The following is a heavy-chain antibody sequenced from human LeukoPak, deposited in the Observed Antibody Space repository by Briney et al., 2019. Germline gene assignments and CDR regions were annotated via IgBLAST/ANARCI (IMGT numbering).Heavy chain of an antibody. V-gene: IGHV3-9*03. CDR2: ISWNSGII. CDR3: AKGYTYALKHYLDY. J-gene: IGHJ4*02. D-gene: IGHD5-18*01. CDR1: GFTFDDYA. Sequence: PGRSLRLSCAASGFTFDDYAMHWVRQAPGKGLEWVSGISWNSGIIAYGDFVKGRFTISRDNAKNSLYLQMNSLRPEDMAFYYCAKGYTYALKHYLDYWGQGTLVTVSS.